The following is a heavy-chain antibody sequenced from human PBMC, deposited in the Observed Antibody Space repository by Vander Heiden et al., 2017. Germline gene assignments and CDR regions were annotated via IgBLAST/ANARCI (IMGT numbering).Heavy chain of an antibody. Sequence: QVQLQESRPGLVKPSETLSLTCTVSGGSISRCSWSWIRQPAGKGLEWIGRIYTSGSTNYNPSLKSRVTMSVDTSKNQFSLKLSSVTAADTAVYYCARMAHYGYCSSTSCYRSYYYYGMDVWCQGTTVTVSS. D-gene: IGHD2-2*01. CDR1: GGSISRCS. CDR3: ARMAHYGYCSSTSCYRSYYYYGMDV. V-gene: IGHV4-4*07. CDR2: IYTSGST. J-gene: IGHJ6*02.